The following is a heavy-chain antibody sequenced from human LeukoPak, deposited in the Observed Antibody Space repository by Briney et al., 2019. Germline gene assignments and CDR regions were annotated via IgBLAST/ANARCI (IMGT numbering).Heavy chain of an antibody. D-gene: IGHD6-19*01. CDR2: INPNSGAT. CDR1: GYTFIAYY. J-gene: IGHJ4*03. CDR3: ARGVLRGSGSFDY. Sequence: GSSVKVSCKASGYTFIAYYIHWMRQAPGQGRDWMGWINPNSGATNYAQKFQGRITMTRDTSINTAYMELYSLNSDDTAVYFCARGVLRGSGSFDYWGQGSLVTVSS. V-gene: IGHV1-2*02.